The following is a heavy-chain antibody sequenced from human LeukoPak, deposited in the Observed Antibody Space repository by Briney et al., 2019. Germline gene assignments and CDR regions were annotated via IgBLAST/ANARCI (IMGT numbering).Heavy chain of an antibody. CDR2: ISAYNGNT. J-gene: IGHJ4*02. D-gene: IGHD6-13*01. Sequence: ASVKVSCKSSGYTFTNYGISWVRQAPGQGLEWMGWISAYNGNTNYAQTLQGRVTMTTDTSTGTAYMELRSLRSDDTAVYYCAREGQQLVDYWGQGTLVTVSS. CDR1: GYTFTNYG. CDR3: AREGQQLVDY. V-gene: IGHV1-18*01.